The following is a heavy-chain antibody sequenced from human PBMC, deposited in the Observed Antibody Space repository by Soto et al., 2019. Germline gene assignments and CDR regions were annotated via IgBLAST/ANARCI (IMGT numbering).Heavy chain of an antibody. CDR3: AREQLGSYYYYGMDV. V-gene: IGHV3-33*01. CDR1: RFTFSSYG. J-gene: IGHJ6*02. Sequence: QVQLVESGGGVVQPGRSLRLSCAASRFTFSSYGMHWVRQAPGKGLEWVAVIWYDGSNEYYADSVKGRFTISRDNSKNTLYLQMNSLRAEDTAVYYCAREQLGSYYYYGMDVWGQGTTVTVSS. CDR2: IWYDGSNE. D-gene: IGHD6-6*01.